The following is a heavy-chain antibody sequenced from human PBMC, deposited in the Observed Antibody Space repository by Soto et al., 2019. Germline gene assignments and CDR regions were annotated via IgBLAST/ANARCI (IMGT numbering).Heavy chain of an antibody. V-gene: IGHV1-3*01. D-gene: IGHD2-15*01. CDR3: ARGIATGQLDP. CDR2: INPDNGNT. J-gene: IGHJ5*02. CDR1: GYTFTRYT. Sequence: SSVKVSCKASGYTFTRYTMNWVRQAPGQRLEWMGWINPDNGNTKSSQKFQDRVIITRDTSASTAYMDLSSLRSEDTAVYYCARGIATGQLDPWGQGTLVAVSS.